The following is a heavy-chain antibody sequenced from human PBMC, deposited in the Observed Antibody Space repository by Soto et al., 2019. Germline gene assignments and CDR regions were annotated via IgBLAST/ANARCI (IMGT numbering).Heavy chain of an antibody. CDR3: ATDSGYGSRASVNHYLDY. Sequence: PGGSLRLSCAASGFTFGSYWMSWVRQAPGEGPEWLATIKWDAKEKKYVDSVKGRFTTSRDNAKNALYLQMDSLRAEDTAVYYCATDSGYGSRASVNHYLDYWGQGTLVTVSS. J-gene: IGHJ4*01. CDR2: IKWDAKEK. CDR1: GFTFGSYW. D-gene: IGHD3-10*01. V-gene: IGHV3-7*01.